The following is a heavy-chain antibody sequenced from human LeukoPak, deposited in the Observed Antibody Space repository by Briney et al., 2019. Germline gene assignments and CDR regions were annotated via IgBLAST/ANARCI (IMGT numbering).Heavy chain of an antibody. CDR2: FYSGGST. CDR3: ARSVVVRTAGIRRAFDI. CDR1: GFSVSSNY. D-gene: IGHD2-15*01. J-gene: IGHJ3*02. V-gene: IGHV3-66*01. Sequence: PGGSLRLSCAASGFSVSSNYMSWVRQAPGKGLDWVSVFYSGGSTYYADSLKGRFTISRDESKNTPFLQMNSLRAEDTAVYFCARSVVVRTAGIRRAFDIWGQGTMVTVSS.